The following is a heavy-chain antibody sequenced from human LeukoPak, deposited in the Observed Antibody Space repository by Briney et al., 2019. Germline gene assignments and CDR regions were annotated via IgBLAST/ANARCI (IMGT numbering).Heavy chain of an antibody. CDR1: GFTFSSYS. J-gene: IGHJ6*02. V-gene: IGHV3-21*01. CDR3: ARDLRRGGNSAKPYYYYGMDV. D-gene: IGHD4-23*01. CDR2: ISSSSSYI. Sequence: GGSLRLSCAASGFTFSSYSMNWVRQAPGKGLEWVSSISSSSSYIYYADSVKGRFTISRDNAKNPLYLQMNSLRAEDTAVYYCARDLRRGGNSAKPYYYYGMDVWGQGTTVTVSS.